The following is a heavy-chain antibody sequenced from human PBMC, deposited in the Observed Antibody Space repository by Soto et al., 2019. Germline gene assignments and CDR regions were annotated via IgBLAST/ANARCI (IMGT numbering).Heavy chain of an antibody. CDR2: INHSGST. CDR1: GGSFSGYY. CDR3: ARGPVRSFRLSIAARPFDY. Sequence: SETLSLTCAVYGGSFSGYYWSWIRQPPGKGLEWIGEINHSGSTNYNPSLKSRVTISVDTSKNQFSLKLSSVTAADTAVYYCARGPVRSFRLSIAARPFDYWGQGTLVTVSS. J-gene: IGHJ4*02. V-gene: IGHV4-34*01. D-gene: IGHD6-6*01.